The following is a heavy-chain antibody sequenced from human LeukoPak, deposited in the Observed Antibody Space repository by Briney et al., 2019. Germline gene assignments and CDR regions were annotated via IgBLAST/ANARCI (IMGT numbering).Heavy chain of an antibody. D-gene: IGHD5-24*01. CDR3: ARVEQDNWFDP. CDR1: GGTFSSYA. Sequence: PVKVSCKASGGTFSSYAISWVRQAPGQGLEWMGRIIPIFGTANYAQKFQGRVTITTDESTSTAYMELSSLKSEDTAVYYCARVEQDNWFDPWGQGTLVTVSS. CDR2: IIPIFGTA. V-gene: IGHV1-69*05. J-gene: IGHJ5*02.